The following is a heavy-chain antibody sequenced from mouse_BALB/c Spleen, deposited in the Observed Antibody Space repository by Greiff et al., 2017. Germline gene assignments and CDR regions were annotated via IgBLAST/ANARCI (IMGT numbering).Heavy chain of an antibody. D-gene: IGHD2-3*01. V-gene: IGHV2-6-7*01. J-gene: IGHJ4*01. CDR1: GFSLTGYG. CDR3: AREDGYYPMDY. CDR2: IWGDGST. Sequence: VQGVESGPGLVAPSQSLSITCTVSGFSLTGYGVNWVRQPPGKGLEWLGMIWGDGSTDYNSALKSRLSISKDNSKSQVFLKMNSLQTDDTARYYCAREDGYYPMDYWGQGTSVTVSS.